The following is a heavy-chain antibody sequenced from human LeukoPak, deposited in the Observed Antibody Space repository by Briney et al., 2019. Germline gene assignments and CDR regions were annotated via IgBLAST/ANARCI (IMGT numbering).Heavy chain of an antibody. CDR2: INHSGST. V-gene: IGHV4-34*01. CDR1: GGSFSGYY. CDR3: ARTPVVVLDDAFDI. J-gene: IGHJ3*02. D-gene: IGHD3-22*01. Sequence: PSETLSLTCAVYGGSFSGYYWSWIRQPPGKGLEWIGEINHSGSTNYNPSLKSRVTISVDTSKNQFSLKLSSVTAADTAVYYCARTPVVVLDDAFDIWGQGTMVTVSS.